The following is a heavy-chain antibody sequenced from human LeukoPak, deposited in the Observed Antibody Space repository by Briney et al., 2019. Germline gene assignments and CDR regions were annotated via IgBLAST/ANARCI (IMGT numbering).Heavy chain of an antibody. V-gene: IGHV1-18*01. CDR3: ARDRGRGYCSSTSCYVFWFDP. Sequence: ASVNVSCKASVYTFTTYGISWVRQAPGQGLEWMEWISAYNGNTNYAQKLQGRVTMTTDTSTSTAYMELRSLRSDDTAVYYCARDRGRGYCSSTSCYVFWFDPWGQGTLVTVSS. CDR1: VYTFTTYG. D-gene: IGHD2-2*01. J-gene: IGHJ5*02. CDR2: ISAYNGNT.